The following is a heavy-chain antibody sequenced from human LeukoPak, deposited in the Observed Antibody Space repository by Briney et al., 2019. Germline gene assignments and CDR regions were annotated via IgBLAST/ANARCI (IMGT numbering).Heavy chain of an antibody. Sequence: PSQTLSLTCTVSGGSISSGGYCWSWIRQHPGKGLEWIGYIYYSGSTYYNPSLKSRVTISVDTSKNQFSLKLSSVTAADTAVYYCAREYRSGWTDYWGQGTLVTVSS. V-gene: IGHV4-31*03. CDR2: IYYSGST. J-gene: IGHJ4*02. D-gene: IGHD6-19*01. CDR1: GGSISSGGYC. CDR3: AREYRSGWTDY.